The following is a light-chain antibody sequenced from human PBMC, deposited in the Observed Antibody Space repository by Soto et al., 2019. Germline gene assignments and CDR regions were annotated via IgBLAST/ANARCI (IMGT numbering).Light chain of an antibody. Sequence: DIQMTQSPSSLSASVGDRVTITCRARQSISTYLNWYHQKPGKAPKLLIDAASSLQSGVPSRFSGSGSGTDFTLSISSLQPEAFGTYYCQKYNRAPLTFXGGTKVDI. V-gene: IGKV1-39*01. CDR3: QKYNRAPLT. CDR2: AAS. J-gene: IGKJ4*01. CDR1: QSISTY.